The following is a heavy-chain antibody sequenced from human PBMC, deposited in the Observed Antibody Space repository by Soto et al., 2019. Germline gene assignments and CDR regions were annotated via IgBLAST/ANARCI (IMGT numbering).Heavy chain of an antibody. J-gene: IGHJ4*02. Sequence: EVQLMESGGGLVQPGGSLRLSCASSGFTLSMSAVNWVRQAPGKGLEWVSYISDSGDRTYYADSVKGRFTISRDRSKNTVSLQMDSLRAEDTAMYYCAKVRVGIDVDFDYWGQGALVTVSS. CDR3: AKVRVGIDVDFDY. V-gene: IGHV3-23*01. CDR2: ISDSGDRT. D-gene: IGHD2-21*01. CDR1: GFTLSMSA.